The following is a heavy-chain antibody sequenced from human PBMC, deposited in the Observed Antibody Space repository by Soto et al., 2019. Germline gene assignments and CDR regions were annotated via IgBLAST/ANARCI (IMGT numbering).Heavy chain of an antibody. CDR2: ISGSGGST. CDR1: GFTFSSYA. Sequence: EVQLLESGGGLVQPGGSLRLSCAASGFTFSSYAMSWVRQAPGKGLEWVSAISGSGGSTYYADSVKGRFTISRVNSKNTLYLKMNSLRAEDTAVYYCAKTQYSSSSFGADSYYYYGMDVWGQGTTVTVSS. D-gene: IGHD6-13*01. V-gene: IGHV3-23*01. J-gene: IGHJ6*02. CDR3: AKTQYSSSSFGADSYYYYGMDV.